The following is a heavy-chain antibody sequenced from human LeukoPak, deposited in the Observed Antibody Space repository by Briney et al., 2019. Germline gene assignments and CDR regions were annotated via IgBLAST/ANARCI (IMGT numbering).Heavy chain of an antibody. CDR2: IYHNGNG. Sequence: PSETLSLTCAVSGGSISSSNWWNWVRQPPGEGLEWIGEIYHNGNGNYNPSLKSRVTISIDKSKNQSSLRLNSVTAADTAVYYCATSVDYSIDSWGQGTLVTVSS. J-gene: IGHJ4*02. V-gene: IGHV4-4*02. D-gene: IGHD4-11*01. CDR1: GGSISSSNW. CDR3: ATSVDYSIDS.